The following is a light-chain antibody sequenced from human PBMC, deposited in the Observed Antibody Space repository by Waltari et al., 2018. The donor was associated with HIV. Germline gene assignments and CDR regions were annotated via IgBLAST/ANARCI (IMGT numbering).Light chain of an antibody. V-gene: IGLV2-14*03. CDR1: RSDACGYKY. CDR2: DVS. Sequence: QSALTQPASVSVSPGQSITLSCTGTRSDACGYKYVSWYQQHPGKAPKHMIYDVSNRPSGVSNRFSGSKSGNTASLTISGLQAEDEADYYCSSYTSSSTYVFGTGTKVTVL. CDR3: SSYTSSSTYV. J-gene: IGLJ1*01.